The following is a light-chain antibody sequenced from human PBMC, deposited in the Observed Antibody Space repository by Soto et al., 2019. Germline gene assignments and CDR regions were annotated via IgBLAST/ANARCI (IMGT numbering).Light chain of an antibody. CDR3: QHDT. CDR1: QGISNY. V-gene: IGKV1-16*02. Sequence: DIQMTQAACSLSASGVDRVTITCRASQGISNYLGWFLQKPGKAPKSLIYAASSLHSGVPSKFSGSGSGTDFTLTISSLQPENFATYYCQHDTFGQGTRLEIK. J-gene: IGKJ5*01. CDR2: AAS.